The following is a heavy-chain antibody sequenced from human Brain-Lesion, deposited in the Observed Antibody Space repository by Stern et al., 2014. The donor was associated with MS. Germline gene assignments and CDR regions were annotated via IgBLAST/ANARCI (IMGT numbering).Heavy chain of an antibody. D-gene: IGHD3-10*01. V-gene: IGHV3-74*02. CDR3: ARGERWFDS. CDR1: GFTFSNYW. CDR2: VNNDGRRT. Sequence: VQLVESGGGLVKPGASLRLSCAASGFTFSNYWMHWVRQAPGKGLGGVSRVNNDGRRTSYEDSVKGRITMSRDNAKNTLYLQMNSLRVEDTAIYYCARGERWFDSWGQGTLVTVSS. J-gene: IGHJ5*01.